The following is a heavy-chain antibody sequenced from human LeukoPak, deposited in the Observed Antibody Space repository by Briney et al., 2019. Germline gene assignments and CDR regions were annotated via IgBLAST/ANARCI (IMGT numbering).Heavy chain of an antibody. CDR3: ARIQQLTFKETTYYFDY. J-gene: IGHJ4*02. CDR1: GFTFSSYS. V-gene: IGHV3-48*01. D-gene: IGHD6-13*01. Sequence: TGGSLRLSCAASGFTFSSYSMNWVRQAPGKGLEWVSYISSSSSTIYYADSVKGRFTISRDNAKNSLYLQMNSLRAEDTAVYYCARIQQLTFKETTYYFDYWGQGTLVTVSS. CDR2: ISSSSSTI.